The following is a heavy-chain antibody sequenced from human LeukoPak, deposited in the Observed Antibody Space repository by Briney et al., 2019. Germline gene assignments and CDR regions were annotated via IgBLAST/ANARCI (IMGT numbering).Heavy chain of an antibody. CDR1: GFTVSSNY. CDR3: AKGTYGSDWYFDL. J-gene: IGHJ2*01. CDR2: IYSGGST. D-gene: IGHD6-19*01. V-gene: IGHV3-53*04. Sequence: GGSLRLSCAASGFTVSSNYMSWVRQAPGKGLEWVSVIYSGGSTYYADSVKGRFTISRHNSKNTLYLQMNSLRAEDTAVYYCAKGTYGSDWYFDLWGRGTLVTVSS.